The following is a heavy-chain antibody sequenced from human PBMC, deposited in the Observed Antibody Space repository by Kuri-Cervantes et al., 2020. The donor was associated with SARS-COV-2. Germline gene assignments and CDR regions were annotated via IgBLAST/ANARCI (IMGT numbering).Heavy chain of an antibody. CDR3: AXXSLTAMVP. D-gene: IGHD5-18*01. CDR1: GFTFSDYY. Sequence: LSLTCAASGFTFSDYYMSWIRQAPGKGLEWXSYISSSGSTIYYADSVKGRFTIXRDNAKNSLYLQMNSLRAEDTAVYYCAXXSLTAMVPWGQGTLVTVSS. J-gene: IGHJ5*02. CDR2: ISSSGSTI. V-gene: IGHV3-11*04.